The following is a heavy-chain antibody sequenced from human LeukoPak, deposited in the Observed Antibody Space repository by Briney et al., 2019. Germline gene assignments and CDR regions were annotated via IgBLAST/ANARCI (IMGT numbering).Heavy chain of an antibody. V-gene: IGHV3-21*01. CDR1: GFPFSAFS. CDR3: ARVVGSTAGNWIDP. J-gene: IGHJ5*02. D-gene: IGHD1-1*01. Sequence: GSLRLSCAASGFPFSAFSMTWVRQAPGKGLEWGSSISTGGHYIYNADSMRGRFSISRDNAKNSLHLQMNSLRAEDTAVYYCARVVGSTAGNWIDPWGQGTLVTVSS. CDR2: ISTGGHYI.